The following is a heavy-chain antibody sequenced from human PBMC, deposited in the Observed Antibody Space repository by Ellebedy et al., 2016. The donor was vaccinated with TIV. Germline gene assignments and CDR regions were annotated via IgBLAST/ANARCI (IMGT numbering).Heavy chain of an antibody. V-gene: IGHV3-23*03. Sequence: GGSLRLSXTASGFTFGDYAMSWFRQAPGKGLEWVSVIYSAGSAGSTYYADSVKGRFTISRDNSKNTLYLQMNSLRAEDTAVYYCARTNEAFDIWGQGTMVTVSS. D-gene: IGHD1-7*01. CDR2: IYSAGSAGST. CDR1: GFTFGDYA. J-gene: IGHJ3*02. CDR3: ARTNEAFDI.